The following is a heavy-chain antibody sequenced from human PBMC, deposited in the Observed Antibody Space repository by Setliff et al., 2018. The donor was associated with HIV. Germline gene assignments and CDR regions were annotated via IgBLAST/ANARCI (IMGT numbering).Heavy chain of an antibody. CDR3: VRGIESGAWIIDY. J-gene: IGHJ4*02. Sequence: ASVKVSCKASGYTFASHSMHWVRQAPGQRFEWMGWANAGNGKTEYSQKFQDRVIIWRDTSANIAYMDLTSLRSEDTAVYFCVRGIESGAWIIDYWGQGTLVTVSS. V-gene: IGHV1-3*01. D-gene: IGHD2-21*02. CDR1: GYTFASHS. CDR2: ANAGNGKT.